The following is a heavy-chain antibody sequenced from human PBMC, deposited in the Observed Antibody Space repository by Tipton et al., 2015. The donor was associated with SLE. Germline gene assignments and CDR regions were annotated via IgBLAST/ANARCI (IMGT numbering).Heavy chain of an antibody. J-gene: IGHJ6*02. Sequence: TLSLTCSVSGASMRGYYWSWIRQSPGKGLEWIGYIFENGNSNYNPSLESRVTISIDTSKGQFSLRLTSLTAADTAVYYCARNPHSSGWYGYYYYGMGVWGQGTTVTVSS. CDR2: IFENGNS. V-gene: IGHV4-59*01. D-gene: IGHD6-19*01. CDR3: ARNPHSSGWYGYYYYGMGV. CDR1: GASMRGYY.